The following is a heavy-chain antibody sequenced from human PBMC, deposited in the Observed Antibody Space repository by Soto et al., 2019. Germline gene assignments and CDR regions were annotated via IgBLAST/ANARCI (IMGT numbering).Heavy chain of an antibody. CDR1: GFFISSGNY. CDR3: ARARWYDAFDV. V-gene: IGHV4-38-2*01. D-gene: IGHD2-15*01. CDR2: IFHGGNT. J-gene: IGHJ3*01. Sequence: SETLSLTCAVSGFFISSGNYWGWIRKPPGKGLEWIGSIFHGGNTYYNPSLKSRVTISVDMSKNQFSLKLNPVTAADTAVYYCARARWYDAFDVWGQGTVVTVSS.